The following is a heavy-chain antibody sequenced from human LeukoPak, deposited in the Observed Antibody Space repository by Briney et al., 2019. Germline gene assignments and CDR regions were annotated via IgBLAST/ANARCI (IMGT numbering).Heavy chain of an antibody. CDR2: ISAYNGNT. Sequence: GASVKVSCKASGYTFTSYGISWVRQAPGQGLEWMGWISAYNGNTNYAQKLQGRVTMTTDTSTSTAYMELRSLRSDDTAVYYCARGTPGTYYYDSSGLNWFDPWGQGTLVTVSS. J-gene: IGHJ5*02. D-gene: IGHD3-22*01. CDR3: ARGTPGTYYYDSSGLNWFDP. V-gene: IGHV1-18*01. CDR1: GYTFTSYG.